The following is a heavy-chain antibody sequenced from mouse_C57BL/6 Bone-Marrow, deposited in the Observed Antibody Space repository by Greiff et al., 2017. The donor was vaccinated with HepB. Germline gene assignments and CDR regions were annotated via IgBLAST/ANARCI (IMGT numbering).Heavy chain of an antibody. D-gene: IGHD4-1*01. Sequence: EVHLVESGGGLVKPGGSLKLSCAASGFTFSDYGMHWVRQAPEKGLEWVAYISSGSSTIYYADTVKGRFTISRDNAKNTLFLQMTSLRSEDTAMYYCARSNWEGYAMDYWGQGTSVTVSS. V-gene: IGHV5-17*01. CDR1: GFTFSDYG. J-gene: IGHJ4*01. CDR3: ARSNWEGYAMDY. CDR2: ISSGSSTI.